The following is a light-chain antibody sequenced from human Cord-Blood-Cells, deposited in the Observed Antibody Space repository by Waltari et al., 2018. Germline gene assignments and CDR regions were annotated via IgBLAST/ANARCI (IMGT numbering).Light chain of an antibody. CDR2: AAS. CDR1: QSTSSY. J-gene: IGKJ1*01. V-gene: IGKV1-39*01. CDR3: QQSYSTRWT. Sequence: EIQMTQSPSYLSALAGDRVTITYRESQSTSSYLNWYQQKPGKAPKLLIYAASSLQSGVPARFSGSGSGTDFTLTISSLQAEDFAIYYCQQSYSTRWTFGQGTKVEIK.